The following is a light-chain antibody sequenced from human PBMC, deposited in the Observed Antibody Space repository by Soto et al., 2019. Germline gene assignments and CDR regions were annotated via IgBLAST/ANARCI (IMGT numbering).Light chain of an antibody. CDR3: AAWADGLSGRVV. Sequence: QSVLTQPHSASGTPGQRVTISCSGSSSNIGSNYVYWYPQLPGPAPKLLIYRNNQRPSGVPDRFSGSKPGTSASPAISGLRSEDEAEYDCAAWADGLSGRVVFGGGTKLTVL. J-gene: IGLJ2*01. CDR1: SSNIGSNY. V-gene: IGLV1-47*01. CDR2: RNN.